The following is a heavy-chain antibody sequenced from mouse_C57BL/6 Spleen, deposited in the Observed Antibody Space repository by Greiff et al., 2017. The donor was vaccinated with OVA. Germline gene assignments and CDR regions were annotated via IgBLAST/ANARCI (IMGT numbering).Heavy chain of an antibody. J-gene: IGHJ3*01. CDR2: ISGGGGNT. V-gene: IGHV5-9*01. CDR1: GFTFSSYT. Sequence: EVQLVESGGGLVKPGGSLKLSCAASGFTFSSYTMSWVRQTPEKRLEWVATISGGGGNTYYPDSVKGRFTISRDNAKNTLYLQMSSLRSEDTALYYCARHDYYGSSWFAYWGQGTLVTVSA. CDR3: ARHDYYGSSWFAY. D-gene: IGHD1-1*01.